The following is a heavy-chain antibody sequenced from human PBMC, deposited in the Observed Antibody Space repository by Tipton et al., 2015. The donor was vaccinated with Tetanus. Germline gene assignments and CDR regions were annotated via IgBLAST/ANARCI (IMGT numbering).Heavy chain of an antibody. V-gene: IGHV4-31*11. CDR3: ARDQLGYSDRDALDV. D-gene: IGHD6-13*01. J-gene: IGHJ3*01. Sequence: TLYLTCDVSGASFRLGGYFWSWVRQHPGRGLEWIGNIQNTGNTHYNPSVESRASISLDTSTNQFYLRLRSVTVADTAVYYCARDQLGYSDRDALDVWGRGTMVTVSS. CDR2: IQNTGNT. CDR1: GASFRLGGYF.